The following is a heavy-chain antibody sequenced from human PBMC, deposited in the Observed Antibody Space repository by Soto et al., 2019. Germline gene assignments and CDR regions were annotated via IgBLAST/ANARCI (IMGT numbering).Heavy chain of an antibody. V-gene: IGHV3-30*18. J-gene: IGHJ6*02. CDR1: GFTFSSYG. CDR3: AKEKVVPAAITLYYGMDV. CDR2: ISYDGSNK. D-gene: IGHD2-2*01. Sequence: PGGALGLYCSASGFTFSSYGMHWVRQAPGKGLEWVAVISYDGSNKYYADSVKGRFTISRDNSKNTLYLQMNSLRAEDTAVYYCAKEKVVPAAITLYYGMDVWGQGTTVTVS.